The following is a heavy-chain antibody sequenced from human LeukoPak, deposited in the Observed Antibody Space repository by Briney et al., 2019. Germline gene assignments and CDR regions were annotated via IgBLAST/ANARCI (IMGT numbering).Heavy chain of an antibody. V-gene: IGHV1-3*01. J-gene: IGHJ4*02. CDR2: INAGNGNT. Sequence: GASVKVSCKASGYTSTSYAMHWVRQAPGQRLEWMGWINAGNGNTKHSQKFQGRVTITRDTSASTAYMELSSLRSEDTAVYYCARGRRSSVGLRELVALDYWGQGTLVTVSS. CDR1: GYTSTSYA. CDR3: ARGRRSSVGLRELVALDY. D-gene: IGHD6-19*01.